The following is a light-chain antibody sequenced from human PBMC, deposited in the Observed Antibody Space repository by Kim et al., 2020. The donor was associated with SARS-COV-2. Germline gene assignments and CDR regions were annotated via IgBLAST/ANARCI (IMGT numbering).Light chain of an antibody. CDR3: QVWDSTTAI. J-gene: IGLJ2*01. Sequence: SVSPGQASSVTCAGDRLADKVVCWNTQMPGQSPVLVIYQDTKRPSGIPERFSGSNSGNTATLPISGSQAMDDADYYCQVWDSTTAIFGGGTQLTVL. CDR2: QDT. CDR1: RLADKV. V-gene: IGLV3-1*01.